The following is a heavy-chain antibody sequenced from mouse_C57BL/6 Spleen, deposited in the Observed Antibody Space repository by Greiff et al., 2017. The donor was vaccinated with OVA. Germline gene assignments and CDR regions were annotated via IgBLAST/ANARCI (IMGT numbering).Heavy chain of an antibody. CDR3: ARGGSNYWGDY. J-gene: IGHJ2*01. CDR1: GYTFTSYT. Sequence: VQLQQSGAELARPGASVKMSCKASGYTFTSYTMHWVKQRPGQGLEWIGYINPSSGYTKYNQKFKDKATLTADKSSSTAYMQLSSRTSEDAAVYYCARGGSNYWGDYWGQGTTLTVSS. V-gene: IGHV1-4*01. CDR2: INPSSGYT. D-gene: IGHD2-5*01.